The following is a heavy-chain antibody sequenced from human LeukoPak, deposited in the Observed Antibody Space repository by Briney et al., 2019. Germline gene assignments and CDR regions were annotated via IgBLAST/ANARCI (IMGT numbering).Heavy chain of an antibody. CDR3: ARVAVPQYCSSTSCYMMGWFDP. V-gene: IGHV1-69*05. CDR1: GGTFSSYA. J-gene: IGHJ5*02. CDR2: IIPILGTA. D-gene: IGHD2-2*02. Sequence: ASVKVSCKASGGTFSSYAISWVRQAPGQGLEWMGGIIPILGTANYAQKFQGRVTITTDESTSTAYMELSSLRSEGTAVYYCARVAVPQYCSSTSCYMMGWFDPWGQGTLVTVSS.